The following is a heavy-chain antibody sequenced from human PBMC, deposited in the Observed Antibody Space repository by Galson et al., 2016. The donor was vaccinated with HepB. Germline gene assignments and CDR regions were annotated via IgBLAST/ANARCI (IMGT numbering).Heavy chain of an antibody. CDR1: GHTFTSYY. J-gene: IGHJ4*02. V-gene: IGHV1-46*01. D-gene: IGHD3-22*01. Sequence: SVKVSCKASGHTFTSYYMHWVRQAPGQGLEWMGIINPSGGSTSYAQKFQGRVTMTRDTSTSTVYMEMSSLTSDDTAVYYCASSNYYHDSGHQGVEYWGQGTLVIVSS. CDR3: ASSNYYHDSGHQGVEY. CDR2: INPSGGST.